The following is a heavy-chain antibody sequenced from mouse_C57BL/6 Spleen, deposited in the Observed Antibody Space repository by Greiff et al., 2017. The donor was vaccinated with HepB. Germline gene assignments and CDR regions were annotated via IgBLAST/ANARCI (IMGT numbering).Heavy chain of an antibody. CDR3: ARQGGYDEGPYLDY. Sequence: VQLQQSGGDLVKPGGSLKLSCAASGFTFSSYGMSWVRQTPDKRLEWVATISSGGSYTYYPDSVKGRFTISRDNAKNTLYLQMSSLKSEDTAMYYCARQGGYDEGPYLDYWGQGTTLTVSS. J-gene: IGHJ2*01. D-gene: IGHD2-2*01. CDR1: GFTFSSYG. V-gene: IGHV5-6*01. CDR2: ISSGGSYT.